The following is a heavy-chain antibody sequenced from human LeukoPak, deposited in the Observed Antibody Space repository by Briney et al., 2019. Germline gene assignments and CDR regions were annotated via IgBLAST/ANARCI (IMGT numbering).Heavy chain of an antibody. J-gene: IGHJ4*02. CDR3: ARDGGYGDGRYYFDY. CDR1: GGSISSYY. D-gene: IGHD4-17*01. Sequence: SETLSLTCTVSGGSISSYYWSWIRQPPGKGLEWIGYIYYSGSTNYNPSLKSRVTISVDTSKIQFSLKLSSVTAADTAVYYCARDGGYGDGRYYFDYWGQGTLVTVSS. CDR2: IYYSGST. V-gene: IGHV4-59*01.